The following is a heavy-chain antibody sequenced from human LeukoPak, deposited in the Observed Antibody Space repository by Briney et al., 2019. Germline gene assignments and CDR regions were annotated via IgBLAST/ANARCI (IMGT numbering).Heavy chain of an antibody. D-gene: IGHD6-13*01. CDR3: ARTLRSSWYYFDY. J-gene: IGHJ4*02. CDR1: GFSLSTTGMR. CDR2: IDWDDDK. Sequence: SDPTLVNPTQTLTLTCTFSGFSLSTTGMRVSWIRQPPGKALEWLARIDWDDDKFYSTSLKTRLTISKDTSKNQVVLTVPNVDPVDTGTYFCARTLRSSWYYFDYWGQGTLVTVSS. V-gene: IGHV2-70*04.